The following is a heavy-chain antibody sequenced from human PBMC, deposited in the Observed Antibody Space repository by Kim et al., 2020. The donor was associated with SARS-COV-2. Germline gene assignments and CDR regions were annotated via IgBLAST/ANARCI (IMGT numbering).Heavy chain of an antibody. CDR3: ARDLYCSGGSCYYNWFDP. D-gene: IGHD2-15*01. V-gene: IGHV3-30-3*01. CDR2: ISYDGSNK. J-gene: IGHJ5*02. CDR1: GFTFSSYA. Sequence: GGSLRLSCAASGFTFSSYAMHWVRQAPGKGLEWVAVISYDGSNKYYADSVKGRFTISRDNSKNTLYLQMNSLRAEDTAVYYCARDLYCSGGSCYYNWFDPWGQGTLVTVSS.